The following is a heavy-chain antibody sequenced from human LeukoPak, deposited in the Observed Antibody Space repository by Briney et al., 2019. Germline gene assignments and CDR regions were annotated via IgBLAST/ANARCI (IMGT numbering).Heavy chain of an antibody. D-gene: IGHD3-22*01. J-gene: IGHJ4*02. CDR2: IYTSGST. V-gene: IGHV4-4*07. CDR1: GGSISSYY. CDR3: ARVYYDSTGYYYRTRYYFDF. Sequence: SETLSLTCTVSGGSISSYYWSWIRQPAGKGLEWIGRIYTSGSTNYNPSLKSRVTMSVDTSKNQFSLKLTSVTAADTAVYYCARVYYDSTGYYYRTRYYFDFWGQGSLVTVSS.